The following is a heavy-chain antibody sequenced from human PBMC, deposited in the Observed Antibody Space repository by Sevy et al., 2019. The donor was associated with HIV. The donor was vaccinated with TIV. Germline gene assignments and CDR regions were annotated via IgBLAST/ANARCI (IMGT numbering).Heavy chain of an antibody. D-gene: IGHD3-22*01. J-gene: IGHJ5*02. CDR1: GGTFSSYA. CDR3: ARRHATFYDSSGYYFEWFDP. V-gene: IGHV1-69*04. Sequence: ASVKVSCKASGGTFSSYAISWVRQAPGQGLEWMGRIIPILGIANYAQKFQGRVTITADKSTSTAYMELSSLRSEDTAVYYRARRHATFYDSSGYYFEWFDPWGQGTLVTVSS. CDR2: IIPILGIA.